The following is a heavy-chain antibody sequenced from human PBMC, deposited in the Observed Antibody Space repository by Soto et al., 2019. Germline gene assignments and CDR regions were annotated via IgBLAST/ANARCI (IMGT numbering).Heavy chain of an antibody. CDR1: GFTFSSYS. CDR2: ISSSSSYI. CDR3: ARDLKGYCRGGSCYSGFDY. Sequence: EVQLVESGGGLVKPGGSLRLSCAASGFTFSSYSMNWVRQAPGKGLEWVSSISSSSSYIYYADSVKGRFTISRDNAKNSLYLQMNSLKAEDTAVYYCARDLKGYCRGGSCYSGFDYWGQGTLVTVS. D-gene: IGHD2-15*01. J-gene: IGHJ4*02. V-gene: IGHV3-21*01.